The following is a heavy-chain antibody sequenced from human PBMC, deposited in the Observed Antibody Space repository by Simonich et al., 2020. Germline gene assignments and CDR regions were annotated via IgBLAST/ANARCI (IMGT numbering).Heavy chain of an antibody. J-gene: IGHJ6*03. CDR2: IKQDGSEK. D-gene: IGHD7-27*01. Sequence: EVQLVESGGGLVQPGGSLRLSCAASGFTFRSYLRSWVRQAPGKGLEGVANIKQDGSEKYYVDSVKGRFTISIDNAKNSLYLQMNSLRAEDTAVYYCARDGLGTAYYYYMDVWGKGTTVTVSS. V-gene: IGHV3-7*01. CDR3: ARDGLGTAYYYYMDV. CDR1: GFTFRSYL.